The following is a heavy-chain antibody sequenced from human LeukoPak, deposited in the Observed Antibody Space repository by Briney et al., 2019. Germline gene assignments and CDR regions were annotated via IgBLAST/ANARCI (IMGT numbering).Heavy chain of an antibody. D-gene: IGHD6-13*01. CDR3: ARARTAVAGTASYYYGMDV. CDR1: GYTFTSYG. CDR2: ISAYNGNT. Sequence: ASVKVSCKASGYTFTSYGISWVRQAPGQGLEWMGWISAYNGNTNYAQKLQGRVTMTTDTSTSTAYMELRSLRSDDTAVYYCARARTAVAGTASYYYGMDVCGQGTTVTVSS. J-gene: IGHJ6*02. V-gene: IGHV1-18*01.